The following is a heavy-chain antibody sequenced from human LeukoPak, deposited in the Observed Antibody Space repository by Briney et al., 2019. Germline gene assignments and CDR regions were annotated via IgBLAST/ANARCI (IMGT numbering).Heavy chain of an antibody. CDR2: ISSSGSTI. V-gene: IGHV3-11*01. Sequence: KPGVSLRLSCAASGFTFSDYYMSWIRQAPGKGLEWVSYISSSGSTIYYADSVKGRFTISRDNSKNTLYLQMNSLRAEDTAVYYCAKGYGWAASYYYYMDVWGKGTTVTISS. J-gene: IGHJ6*03. D-gene: IGHD6-19*01. CDR3: AKGYGWAASYYYYMDV. CDR1: GFTFSDYY.